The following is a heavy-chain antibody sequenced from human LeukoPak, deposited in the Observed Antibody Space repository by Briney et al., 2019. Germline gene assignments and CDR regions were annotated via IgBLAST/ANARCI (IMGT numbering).Heavy chain of an antibody. Sequence: RASVKVSCKASGYTFTGYYMHWVRQAPGQGLEWMGWINPNSGGTNYAQKFQGRVTMTRNTSISTAYMELSSLRSEDTAVYYCARVVREWFKKAYYYMDVWGKGTTVTISS. CDR2: INPNSGGT. D-gene: IGHD3-10*01. V-gene: IGHV1-2*02. J-gene: IGHJ6*03. CDR1: GYTFTGYY. CDR3: ARVVREWFKKAYYYMDV.